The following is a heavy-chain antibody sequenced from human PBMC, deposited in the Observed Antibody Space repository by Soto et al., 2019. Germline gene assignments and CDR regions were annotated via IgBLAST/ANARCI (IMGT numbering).Heavy chain of an antibody. CDR2: ISAYNGNT. Sequence: QVQLVQSGAEVKKPGASVKVSCKASGYTFTSYGISWVRQAPGQGLEWMGWISAYNGNTNYAQKLQCRVTMTTDTSTSTAYMELRSLRSDDTAVYYCARDSRYDILTGYYKTAFDYWGQGTLVTVSS. D-gene: IGHD3-9*01. CDR3: ARDSRYDILTGYYKTAFDY. J-gene: IGHJ4*02. V-gene: IGHV1-18*01. CDR1: GYTFTSYG.